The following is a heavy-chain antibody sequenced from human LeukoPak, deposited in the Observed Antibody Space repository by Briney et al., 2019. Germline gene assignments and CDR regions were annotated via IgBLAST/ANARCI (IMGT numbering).Heavy chain of an antibody. CDR1: GFTFNKDA. J-gene: IGHJ4*02. CDR2: IRSKANSYAT. CDR3: TRQSATYYFDY. Sequence: GRSLRLSCAASGFTFNKDAMHWVRQASGKGLEWVGRIRSKANSYATAYAASVKGRFTISRDDSKNTAYLQMNSLKTEDTAVYYCTRQSATYYFDYWGQGTLVTVSS. V-gene: IGHV3-73*01.